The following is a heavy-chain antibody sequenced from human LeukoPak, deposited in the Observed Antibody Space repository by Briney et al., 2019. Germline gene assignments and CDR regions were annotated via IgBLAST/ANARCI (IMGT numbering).Heavy chain of an antibody. V-gene: IGHV3-15*01. CDR1: GFTFNKAW. CDR2: IKNKGCGGIT. CDR3: TTSGTPFEY. J-gene: IGHJ4*02. D-gene: IGHD3-10*01. Sequence: AGGSLRLSCAASGFTFNKAWMSWVRLAPGKGMVGVGRIKNKGCGGITDYAAPVKGRFTVSRDDPKSTLYLQMNSLKTEDTAVYYCTTSGTPFEYWGQGTLVTVSS.